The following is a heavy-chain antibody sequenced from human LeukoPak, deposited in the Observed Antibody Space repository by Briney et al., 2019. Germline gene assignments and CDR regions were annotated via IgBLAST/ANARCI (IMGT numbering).Heavy chain of an antibody. CDR2: ISTSGRTI. D-gene: IGHD3-10*01. CDR3: TTTTYYKFDY. Sequence: GGSLRLSCAASGFTFSDYYMSWIRQAPGKGLEWVSYISTSGRTIYYADSVKGRFTISRDNAKNSLYLQMNSLRAEDTAVYYCTTTTYYKFDYWGQGTLVTVSS. CDR1: GFTFSDYY. J-gene: IGHJ4*02. V-gene: IGHV3-11*04.